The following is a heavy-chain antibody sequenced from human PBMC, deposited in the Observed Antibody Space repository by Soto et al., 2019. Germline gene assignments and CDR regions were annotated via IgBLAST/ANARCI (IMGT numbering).Heavy chain of an antibody. V-gene: IGHV2-5*02. CDR3: VHRRGFGEFDA. CDR2: IYGDDDN. J-gene: IGHJ5*02. Sequence: QITLKESGPPLLKPTQTLTVTCTFSGFSFSTNKVGVGWIRQSPGKALEWLALIYGDDDNRYSLSLKSRLTITKDTSKNQVVLTMTNMDPEDTATYYCVHRRGFGEFDAWGQGTLVTVSS. CDR1: GFSFSTNKVG. D-gene: IGHD3-10*01.